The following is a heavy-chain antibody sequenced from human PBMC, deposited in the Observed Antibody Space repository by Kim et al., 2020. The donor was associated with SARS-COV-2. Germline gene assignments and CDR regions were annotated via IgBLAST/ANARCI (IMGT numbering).Heavy chain of an antibody. CDR1: GGTFSSYA. CDR3: ASNEASVRGVKFDY. Sequence: SVKVSCKASGGTFSSYAISWVRQAPGQGLEWMGGIIPIFGTANYAQKFQGRVTITADESTSTAYMELSSLRSEDTAVYYCASNEASVRGVKFDYWGQGTLVTVSS. J-gene: IGHJ4*02. CDR2: IIPIFGTA. D-gene: IGHD3-10*01. V-gene: IGHV1-69*13.